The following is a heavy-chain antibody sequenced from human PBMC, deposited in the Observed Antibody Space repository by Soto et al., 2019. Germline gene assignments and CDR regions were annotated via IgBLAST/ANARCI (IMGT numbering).Heavy chain of an antibody. D-gene: IGHD3-22*01. J-gene: IGHJ4*02. CDR1: GYTFSIYG. Sequence: QIQLVQSGAEVKKPGASVKVSCKASGYTFSIYGINWVRQAPGQGLEWMGWTRPNNGNTKYAQNLQGRVTMTTDTSTSTAYMELRSLRPDDTAVYYCVRLVGAADSSDYWGQGTLVTVSS. CDR2: TRPNNGNT. CDR3: VRLVGAADSSDY. V-gene: IGHV1-18*01.